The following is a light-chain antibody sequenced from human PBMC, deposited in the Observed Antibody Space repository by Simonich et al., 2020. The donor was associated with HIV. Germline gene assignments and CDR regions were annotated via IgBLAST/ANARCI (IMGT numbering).Light chain of an antibody. CDR1: QSVSSSY. J-gene: IGKJ1*01. V-gene: IGKV3-20*01. CDR3: QQGGSSPWT. CDR2: AAS. Sequence: EIVLTQSPDTLSLSPGERAPPSCRASQSVSSSYLAWFQQKPGQAPRLLFYAASSRAIGSPDRFSGSGSGTDFTLTISRLEPEDFAVYYCQQGGSSPWTFGQGTKVEIK.